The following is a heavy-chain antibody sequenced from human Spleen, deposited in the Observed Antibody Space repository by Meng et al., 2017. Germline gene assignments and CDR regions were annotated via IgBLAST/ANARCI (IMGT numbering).Heavy chain of an antibody. J-gene: IGHJ4*02. Sequence: QGQLQEAGHGPVKPSETLSRTCAVSGGSISSSNWWSWVRQPPGKGLEWIGEIYHSGSTNYNPSLKSRVTISVDKSKNQFSLKLSSVTAADTAVYYCARVKQLAYYFDYWGQGTLVTVSS. CDR1: GGSISSSNW. V-gene: IGHV4-4*02. D-gene: IGHD6-6*01. CDR2: IYHSGST. CDR3: ARVKQLAYYFDY.